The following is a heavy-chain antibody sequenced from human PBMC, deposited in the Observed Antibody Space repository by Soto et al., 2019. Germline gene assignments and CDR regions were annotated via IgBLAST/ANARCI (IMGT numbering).Heavy chain of an antibody. CDR2: ISGSGGST. CDR1: GFTFSSYT. Sequence: GGSLRLSCAASGFTFSSYTMSWVRQSPGKGLEWVSSISGSGGSTYYADSVKGRFTISRGNSKNTLYLQMNTLRAEDTAVYYCAPGGYCSSASCSRKYYDGMDVWGQGATVTVSS. V-gene: IGHV3-23*01. CDR3: APGGYCSSASCSRKYYDGMDV. D-gene: IGHD2-2*01. J-gene: IGHJ6*02.